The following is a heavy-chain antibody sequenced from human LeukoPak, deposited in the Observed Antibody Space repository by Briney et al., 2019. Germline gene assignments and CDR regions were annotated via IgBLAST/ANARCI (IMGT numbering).Heavy chain of an antibody. J-gene: IGHJ4*02. Sequence: GASVKVSCKASGYTFTSYGISWVRQAPGQGLEWMGWISVYNGNTNYAQKLQGRVTMTTDTSTSTAYMELRSLRSDDTAVYYCARGRNVDTAMVTGPDFDYWGQGTLVTVSS. V-gene: IGHV1-18*01. CDR2: ISVYNGNT. D-gene: IGHD5-18*01. CDR1: GYTFTSYG. CDR3: ARGRNVDTAMVTGPDFDY.